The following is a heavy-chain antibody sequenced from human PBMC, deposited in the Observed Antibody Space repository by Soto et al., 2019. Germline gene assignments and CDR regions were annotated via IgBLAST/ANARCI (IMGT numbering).Heavy chain of an antibody. V-gene: IGHV3-33*01. CDR3: TRDPFIAVAAYDPFDI. CDR2: IWYDGSNK. D-gene: IGHD6-19*01. J-gene: IGHJ3*02. CDR1: GFTFSSYG. Sequence: QVQLVESGGGVVQRGGSLRLSCAASGFTFSSYGMHWVRQAPGKGLEWVAVIWYDGSNKYYADSVKGRYTISRDDSKNMVYRKMNSRGAEDRCVYYCTRDPFIAVAAYDPFDIGGKGPSVPVSS.